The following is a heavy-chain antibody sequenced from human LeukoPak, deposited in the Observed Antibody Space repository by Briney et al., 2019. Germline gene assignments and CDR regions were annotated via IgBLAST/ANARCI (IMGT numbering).Heavy chain of an antibody. Sequence: PSETLSLTCTVSGGSISSYYWSWIRQPPGKGLEWIGYIYYSGSTNYNPSLKGRVTISVDTSKNQFSLKLSSVTAADTAVYYCARVTGTPTGDAFDIWGQGTMVTVSS. J-gene: IGHJ3*02. CDR2: IYYSGST. V-gene: IGHV4-59*01. CDR1: GGSISSYY. CDR3: ARVTGTPTGDAFDI. D-gene: IGHD1-7*01.